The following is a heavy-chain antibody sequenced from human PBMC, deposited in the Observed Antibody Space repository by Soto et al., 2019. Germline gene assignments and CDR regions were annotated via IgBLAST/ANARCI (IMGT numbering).Heavy chain of an antibody. CDR3: AKDKPGTTSFDD. J-gene: IGHJ4*02. CDR1: AFTISRYA. V-gene: IGHV3-23*01. D-gene: IGHD1-1*01. CDR2: ISDSGDTT. Sequence: EVQLLESGGGLVQPGGSVRLSCAASAFTISRYAMSWVRQAPGKGLEWVSAISDSGDTTHYADSVKGRFTISRDTSKSTLYLQMNTLRAEDTALYYCAKDKPGTTSFDDWGQGTLVIVSS.